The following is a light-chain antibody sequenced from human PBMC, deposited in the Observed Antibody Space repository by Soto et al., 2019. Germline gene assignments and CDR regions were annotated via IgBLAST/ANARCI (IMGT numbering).Light chain of an antibody. CDR1: QSVSTY. CDR3: QQRSNWPPFT. V-gene: IGKV3-11*01. Sequence: EIVLTQSPAALSLSPGDRATLSCRASQSVSTYLAWYQQKPGQAPRLLIYDASNRATGIPARFSGSGSGTDFTLTISSLEPEDFARYYCQQRSNWPPFTFGQGTKLEIK. CDR2: DAS. J-gene: IGKJ2*01.